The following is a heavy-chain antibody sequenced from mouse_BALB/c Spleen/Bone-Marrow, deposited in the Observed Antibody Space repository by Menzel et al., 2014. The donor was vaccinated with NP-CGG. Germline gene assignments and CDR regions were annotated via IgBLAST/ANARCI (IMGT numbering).Heavy chain of an antibody. CDR2: ISSGGSYT. D-gene: IGHD1-1*01. V-gene: IGHV5-6-4*01. J-gene: IGHJ4*01. Sequence: EVHLVESGGGLVKPGGSLKLSCAASGFTFSSYTMSWVRQTPEKRLEWVATISSGGSYTYYPDSVKGRFTISRDNAKNTLYLQMSSLKSEYTAMYYCTRDPFYYCSSYAMDYWGQGTSVTVSS. CDR3: TRDPFYYCSSYAMDY. CDR1: GFTFSSYT.